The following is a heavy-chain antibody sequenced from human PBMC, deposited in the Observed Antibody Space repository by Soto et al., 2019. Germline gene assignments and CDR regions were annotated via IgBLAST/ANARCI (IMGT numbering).Heavy chain of an antibody. V-gene: IGHV4-31*03. Sequence: SETLSLTCSVSGDSISTAGYYWSWIRQHPGKGLEWIGYIYYSGLTSYNPSLKSRVTISRATSKNQFYLKLSSVTAADTAVYYCARSRSYYVEDFQKWGQGTLVTVSS. CDR1: GDSISTAGYY. CDR3: ARSRSYYVEDFQK. CDR2: IYYSGLT. J-gene: IGHJ1*01. D-gene: IGHD1-26*01.